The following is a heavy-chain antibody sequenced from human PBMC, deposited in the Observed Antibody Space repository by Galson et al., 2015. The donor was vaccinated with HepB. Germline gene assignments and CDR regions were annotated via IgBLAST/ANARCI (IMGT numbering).Heavy chain of an antibody. CDR3: ARGIQLWPHAFDI. CDR2: IYYSGST. Sequence: SETLSLTCTVSGGSISSYYWSWIRQPPGKGLEWIGYIYYSGSTNYNPSLKSRVTISVDTSKNQFSLKLSSVTAADTAVYYCARGIQLWPHAFDIWGQGTMVTVSS. D-gene: IGHD5-18*01. V-gene: IGHV4-59*01. CDR1: GGSISSYY. J-gene: IGHJ3*02.